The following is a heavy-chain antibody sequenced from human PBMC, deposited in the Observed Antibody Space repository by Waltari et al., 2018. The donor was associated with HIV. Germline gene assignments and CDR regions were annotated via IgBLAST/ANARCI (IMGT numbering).Heavy chain of an antibody. V-gene: IGHV4-4*07. J-gene: IGHJ6*02. CDR1: GGSTSGYY. CDR2: IYIRGST. D-gene: IGHD3-10*01. Sequence: QVQLQESGPGLVTPSETLSLTCTVPGGSTSGYYWSCIRHTAGKGLEWIGKIYIRGSTNYNPSLKSRVTMSLDASKNLFSLKMRSVTAADTAVYYCARENILLLFGESYYNYYGMDVWGQGTTVTVSS. CDR3: ARENILLLFGESYYNYYGMDV.